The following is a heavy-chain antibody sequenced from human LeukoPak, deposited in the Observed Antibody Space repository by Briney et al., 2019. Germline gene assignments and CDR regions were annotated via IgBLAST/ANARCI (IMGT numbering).Heavy chain of an antibody. Sequence: PSETLSLTCAVYGGSFSGYYWSWIRQPPGKGLEWIGEINHSGSTNYNPSLKSRVTISVDTSKNQFSLKLSSVTAADTAVYYCARRPVVNYYYYYMAVWGKGTTVTVSS. CDR1: GGSFSGYY. V-gene: IGHV4-34*01. J-gene: IGHJ6*03. CDR2: INHSGST. D-gene: IGHD4-23*01. CDR3: ARRPVVNYYYYYMAV.